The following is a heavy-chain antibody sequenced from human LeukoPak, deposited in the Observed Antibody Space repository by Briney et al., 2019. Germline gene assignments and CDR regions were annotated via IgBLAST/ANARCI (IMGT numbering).Heavy chain of an antibody. CDR1: GGSISSGGYY. CDR2: IYYSGST. J-gene: IGHJ4*02. V-gene: IGHV4-31*03. D-gene: IGHD2-15*01. Sequence: SETLSLTCTVSGGSISSGGYYWSWIRQHPGKGLEWIGYIYYSGSTYYNPSLKSRVTISVDMSKNQFSLKLSSVTAADTAVYYCARVPHRMYFDYWGQGTLVTVSS. CDR3: ARVPHRMYFDY.